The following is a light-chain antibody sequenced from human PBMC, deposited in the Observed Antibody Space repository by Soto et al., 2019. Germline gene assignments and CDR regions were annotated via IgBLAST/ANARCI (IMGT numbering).Light chain of an antibody. CDR3: GAWDTSLTVYV. CDR1: SSNIAANS. CDR2: DSD. J-gene: IGLJ1*01. Sequence: QSVLTEPPSVSAAPGQEVTISCSGSSSNIAANSVSWYQHLPGTAPKLLIYDSDRRHSGTPARFSGSKSGTSATLGITGLQTGDEADYYFGAWDTSLTVYVFGSGTKLTVL. V-gene: IGLV1-51*01.